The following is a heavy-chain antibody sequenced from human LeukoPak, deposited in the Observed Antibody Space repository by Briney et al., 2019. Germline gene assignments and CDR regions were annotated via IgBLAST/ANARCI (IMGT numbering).Heavy chain of an antibody. CDR2: MNPNSGLT. CDR1: GYIFTSYD. J-gene: IGHJ3*02. Sequence: ASVKVSCKASGYIFTSYDISWVRQATGQGLEWMGWMNPNSGLTVYAQKFQGRVTITRNTSISTAYMELSRLRSDDTAVYYCARSLNYYDSSGYYYIAFDIWGQGTMVTVSS. D-gene: IGHD3-22*01. V-gene: IGHV1-8*03. CDR3: ARSLNYYDSSGYYYIAFDI.